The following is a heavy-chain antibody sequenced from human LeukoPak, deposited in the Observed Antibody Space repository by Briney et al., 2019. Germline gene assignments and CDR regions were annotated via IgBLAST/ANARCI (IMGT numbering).Heavy chain of an antibody. CDR3: ARGWRGGYDYHTESVAIEGTPLDAFDI. J-gene: IGHJ3*02. CDR2: IIPIFGTA. D-gene: IGHD5-12*01. V-gene: IGHV1-69*13. CDR1: GYTFTSYG. Sequence: ASVKVSCKASGYTFTSYGISWVRQAPGQGLEWMGGIIPIFGTANYAQKFQGRVTITADESTSTAYMELSSLRSEDTAVYYCARGWRGGYDYHTESVAIEGTPLDAFDIWGQGTMVTVPS.